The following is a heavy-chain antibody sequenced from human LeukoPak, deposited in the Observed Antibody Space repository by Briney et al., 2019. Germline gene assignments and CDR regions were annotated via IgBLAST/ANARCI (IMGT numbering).Heavy chain of an antibody. D-gene: IGHD5-18*01. CDR1: GFTFSSYE. Sequence: GGSLRLSCAASGFTFSSYEMNWVRQAPGKGLEWVSYINSGGETIYYADSVKGRFTISRDNAKNSLSLQMNSLRVEDTAVYYCARGHTSMGRTFDYWGQGTLVTVSS. CDR2: INSGGETI. J-gene: IGHJ4*02. V-gene: IGHV3-48*03. CDR3: ARGHTSMGRTFDY.